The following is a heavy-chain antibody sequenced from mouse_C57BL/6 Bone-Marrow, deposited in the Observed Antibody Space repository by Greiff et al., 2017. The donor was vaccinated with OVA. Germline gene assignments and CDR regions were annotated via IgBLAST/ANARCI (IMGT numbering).Heavy chain of an antibody. CDR1: GYTFTDYE. CDR2: IDPETGGT. Sequence: QVQLQQSGAELVRPGASVTLSCKASGYTFTDYEMHWVKQTPVHGLEWIGAIDPETGGTAYNQKFKGKAILTADKSSSTAYMELRSLTSEDSAVYYCTRRVGSSYLFAYWGQGTLVTVSA. CDR3: TRRVGSSYLFAY. V-gene: IGHV1-15*01. D-gene: IGHD1-1*01. J-gene: IGHJ3*01.